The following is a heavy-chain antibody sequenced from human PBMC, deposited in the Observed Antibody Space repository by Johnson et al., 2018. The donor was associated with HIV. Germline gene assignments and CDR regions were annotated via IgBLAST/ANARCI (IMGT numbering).Heavy chain of an antibody. CDR1: GFMFDDYA. D-gene: IGHD1-1*01. J-gene: IGHJ3*02. V-gene: IGHV3-66*01. Sequence: VQLVESGGTLVKPGMSLRLSCVASGFMFDDYAIHWVRQAPGKGLEWVSVFYSGSNTYYAASVKGRFTISRDNSKNTLYLQMNSLRAGDTAVYYCARANDLSAFDIWGQGTMVTVSS. CDR2: FYSGSNT. CDR3: ARANDLSAFDI.